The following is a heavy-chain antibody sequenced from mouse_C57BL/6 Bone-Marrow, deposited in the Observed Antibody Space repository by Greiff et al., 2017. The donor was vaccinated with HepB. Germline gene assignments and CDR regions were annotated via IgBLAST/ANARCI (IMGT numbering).Heavy chain of an antibody. V-gene: IGHV7-1*01. CDR2: SRNKANDYTT. J-gene: IGHJ1*03. D-gene: IGHD2-1*01. Sequence: EVKLVESGGGLVQSGRSLRLSCATSGFTFSDFYMEWVRQAPGKGLEWIAASRNKANDYTTEYSASVKGRFIVSRDTSQSILYLQMNALRAEDTAVYYCARDGGNYWYFDVWGTGTTVTVSS. CDR3: ARDGGNYWYFDV. CDR1: GFTFSDFY.